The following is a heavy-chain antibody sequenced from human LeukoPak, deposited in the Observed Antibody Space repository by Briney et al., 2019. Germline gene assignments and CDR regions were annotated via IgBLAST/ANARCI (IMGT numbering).Heavy chain of an antibody. Sequence: GGSLRLSCAASGFTLLSYTMNWVRQAPGKGLEWVANIKKDGSEKYYVDSVKGRFTISRDSAKTSLYLQMISLRAEDTAVYYCARHLSGVTGYTYGRGIDYWGQGTLVTVSS. J-gene: IGHJ4*02. V-gene: IGHV3-7*01. D-gene: IGHD5-18*01. CDR1: GFTLLSYT. CDR2: IKKDGSEK. CDR3: ARHLSGVTGYTYGRGIDY.